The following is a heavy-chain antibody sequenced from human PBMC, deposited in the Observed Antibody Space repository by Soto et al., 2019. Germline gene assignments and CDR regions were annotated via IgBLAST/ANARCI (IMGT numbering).Heavy chain of an antibody. CDR1: GYSFTGNS. D-gene: IGHD2-8*02. CDR2: IHPNNGNT. CDR3: LLVMEEFGY. J-gene: IGHJ4*02. V-gene: IGHV1-2*02. Sequence: EASVKVSCKASGYSFTGNSIHWVRQAPGQGLEWMGWIHPNNGNTSYAQKLQGRVTMTRNTSISTAYMELSSLRFDDTAVYYCLLVMEEFGYWGQGTLVTVSS.